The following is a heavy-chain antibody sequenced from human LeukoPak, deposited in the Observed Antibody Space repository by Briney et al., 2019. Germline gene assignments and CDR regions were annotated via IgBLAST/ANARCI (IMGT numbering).Heavy chain of an antibody. Sequence: ASVKVSCKASGGTFSSYAISWVRQAPGQGLEWMGWISAYNGNTNYAQKLQGRVTMTTDASTSTAYMGLRSLRSDDTAVYYCARVQERRGMIDYWGQGTLVTVSS. CDR2: ISAYNGNT. J-gene: IGHJ4*02. CDR3: ARVQERRGMIDY. CDR1: GGTFSSYA. V-gene: IGHV1-18*01.